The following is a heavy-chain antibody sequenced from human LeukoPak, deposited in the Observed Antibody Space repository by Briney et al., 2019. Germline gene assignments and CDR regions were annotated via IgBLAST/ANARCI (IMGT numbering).Heavy chain of an antibody. V-gene: IGHV1-8*01. Sequence: GASVKVSCKASGYTFTSYDINWVRQATGQGLEWMGWMNPNSGNTGYAQKFQGRVTMTRNTSISTAYMELSSLRPEDTAVYYCARGGCSSTSCPTTFDYWGQGTLVTVSS. CDR2: MNPNSGNT. CDR3: ARGGCSSTSCPTTFDY. CDR1: GYTFTSYD. D-gene: IGHD2-2*01. J-gene: IGHJ4*02.